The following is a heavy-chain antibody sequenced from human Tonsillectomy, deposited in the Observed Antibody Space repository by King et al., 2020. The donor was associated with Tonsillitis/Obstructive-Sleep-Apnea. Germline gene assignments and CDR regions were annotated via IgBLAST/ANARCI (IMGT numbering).Heavy chain of an antibody. V-gene: IGHV1-2*02. CDR2: INPNSGGT. CDR3: AKVGGAIPGISDYYYYDMDV. CDR1: GYTFTGYY. J-gene: IGHJ6*02. D-gene: IGHD1-14*01. Sequence: VQLVQSGAEVKKPGASVKVSCKASGYTFTGYYMHWVRQAPGQGLEWMGWINPNSGGTNYAQKFQGRVTMTRDTSISTAYMELSRLRSDDTAVYYCAKVGGAIPGISDYYYYDMDVWGQGTTVTVSS.